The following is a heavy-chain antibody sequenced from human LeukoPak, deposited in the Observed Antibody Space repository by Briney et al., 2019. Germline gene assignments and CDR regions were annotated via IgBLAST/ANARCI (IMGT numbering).Heavy chain of an antibody. J-gene: IGHJ4*02. CDR1: GYSISSGYY. CDR3: AHYGSGSYDY. D-gene: IGHD3-10*01. V-gene: IGHV4-38-2*02. CDR2: IYYSGGT. Sequence: SETLSLTCTVSGYSISSGYYWGWIRQPPGKGLEWIGSIYYSGGTYYNPSLKSRVTISVDTSKNQFPLKLSSVTAADTAVYYCAHYGSGSYDYWGQGTLVTVSS.